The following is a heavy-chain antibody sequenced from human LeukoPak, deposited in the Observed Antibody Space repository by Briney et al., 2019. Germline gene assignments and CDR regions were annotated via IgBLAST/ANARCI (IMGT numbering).Heavy chain of an antibody. CDR1: GGSITNYY. V-gene: IGHV4-4*07. CDR3: ARGCSSTSCWLRMDV. J-gene: IGHJ6*02. CDR2: IYTSGST. Sequence: NPSETLSLTCTVSGGSITNYYWSWIRQPAGKGLGWIGRIYTSGSTSYNPSLKSRVTMSIDTSKNQFSLKLSSLTAADTAVYYCARGCSSTSCWLRMDVWGQGTTVTVSS. D-gene: IGHD2-2*01.